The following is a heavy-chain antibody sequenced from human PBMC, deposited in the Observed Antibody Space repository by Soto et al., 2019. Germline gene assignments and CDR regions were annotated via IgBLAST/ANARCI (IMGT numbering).Heavy chain of an antibody. J-gene: IGHJ3*02. V-gene: IGHV3-48*01. CDR2: ISSSSSTI. D-gene: IGHD3-10*01. Sequence: GGSLRLSCEASGFPLSSYSMNWARQAPGQGLEWVSYISSSSSTIYYADSVKGRFTISRDNAKNSLYLQWSSLKASDTAMYYCARNWNYYGSEAHAFDIWGQGTMVTVSS. CDR3: ARNWNYYGSEAHAFDI. CDR1: GFPLSSYS.